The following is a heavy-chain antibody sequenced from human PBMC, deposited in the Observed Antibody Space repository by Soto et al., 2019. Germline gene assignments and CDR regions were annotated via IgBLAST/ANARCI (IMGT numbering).Heavy chain of an antibody. CDR1: GFTFSSYT. J-gene: IGHJ4*02. CDR3: ARAPAPDYGGVGDY. D-gene: IGHD4-17*01. Sequence: GGSLRLSCSAAGFTFSSYTIHWVRQAPGKGLEWVAVISHDGSHKYYADFVKGRFTISRDNSKNTVYLQTNSLRAEDTAVYYCARAPAPDYGGVGDYWGQGTLVTVSS. V-gene: IGHV3-30-3*01. CDR2: ISHDGSHK.